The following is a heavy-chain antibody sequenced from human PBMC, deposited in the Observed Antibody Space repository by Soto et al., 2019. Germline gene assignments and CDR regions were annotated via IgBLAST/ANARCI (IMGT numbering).Heavy chain of an antibody. CDR1: GYTFTDYG. V-gene: IGHV1-18*01. CDR3: ARDQYAVGGDF. D-gene: IGHD1-26*01. J-gene: IGHJ4*02. CDR2: INTYNGKT. Sequence: QVQLVQSGAEVKKPGASVKVSCKASGYTFTDYGVSWVRQAPGQGLEWMGWINTYNGKTNYAPKVQARVTMTTDTSATTAYMEQRSLKSDDTAVYFCARDQYAVGGDFWGQGTLVTVSS.